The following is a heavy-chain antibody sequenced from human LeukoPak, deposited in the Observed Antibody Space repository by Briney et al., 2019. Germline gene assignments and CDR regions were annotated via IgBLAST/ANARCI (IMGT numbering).Heavy chain of an antibody. V-gene: IGHV4-30-2*01. Sequence: SETLSLTCTVSGGSISSGGYYWSWIRQPPGKGLEWIGYIYHSGSTYYNPSLKSRVTISVDRSKNQFSLKLSSVTAADTAVYYCARGRTVRYWGQGTLVTVSS. CDR1: GGSISSGGYY. CDR3: ARGRTVRY. D-gene: IGHD4-17*01. J-gene: IGHJ4*02. CDR2: IYHSGST.